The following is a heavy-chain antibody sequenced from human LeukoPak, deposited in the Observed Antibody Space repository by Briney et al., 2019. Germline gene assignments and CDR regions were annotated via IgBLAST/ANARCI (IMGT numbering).Heavy chain of an antibody. V-gene: IGHV3-30*03. CDR3: ARGDIFHIAAAGINFDY. J-gene: IGHJ4*02. D-gene: IGHD6-13*01. Sequence: GGSLRLSCAASGFTFSSYGMHWVRQAPGKGLEWVAVISYDGSNKYYADSVKGRFTISRDNAKNSLYLQMNSLRAEDTALYYCARGDIFHIAAAGINFDYWGQGTLVTVSS. CDR1: GFTFSSYG. CDR2: ISYDGSNK.